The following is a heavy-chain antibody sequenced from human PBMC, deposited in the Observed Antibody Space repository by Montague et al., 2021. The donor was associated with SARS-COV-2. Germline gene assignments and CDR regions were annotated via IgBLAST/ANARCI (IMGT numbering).Heavy chain of an antibody. V-gene: IGHV4-61*02. CDR2: IYTSGST. J-gene: IGHJ5*02. CDR3: AREIGLVTLFGVVTISGWFDP. CDR1: GGSISSGSYY. Sequence: TLSLTCTVSGGSISSGSYYWSWIRQPAGKGLEWIGRIYTSGSTNYNPSLKSRVTISVDTSKNQFSLKLSSVTAADTAVYYCAREIGLVTLFGVVTISGWFDPWGQGTLVTVSS. D-gene: IGHD3-3*01.